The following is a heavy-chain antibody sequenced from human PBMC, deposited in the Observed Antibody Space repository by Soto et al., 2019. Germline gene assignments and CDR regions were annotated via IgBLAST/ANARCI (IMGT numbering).Heavy chain of an antibody. D-gene: IGHD2-21*02. CDR2: IIPIFGTA. CDR3: ASRYCGGDCYYYYYGMDV. V-gene: IGHV1-69*12. Sequence: QVQLVQSGAEVKKPGSSVKVSCKASGGTFSSYAISWVRQAPGQGLEWMGGIIPIFGTANYAQKFQGRVTITADESTSPAYMELSSLRSEDTAVYYCASRYCGGDCYYYYYGMDVWGQGTTVTVSS. CDR1: GGTFSSYA. J-gene: IGHJ6*02.